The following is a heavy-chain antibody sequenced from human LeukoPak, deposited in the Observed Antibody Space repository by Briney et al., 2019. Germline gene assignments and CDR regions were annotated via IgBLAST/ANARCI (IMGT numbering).Heavy chain of an antibody. CDR2: ISGSGGST. D-gene: IGHD3-22*01. Sequence: PGRSLRLSCAASGFTFSTYAVNWVRQAPGKGLEWVSAISGSGGSTYYADSVKGRFTISRDNSKNTLYLQMSSLRAEDTAVYYCAKDRGRYYDSSGYYWGYYFDSWGQGILVTVST. V-gene: IGHV3-23*01. CDR3: AKDRGRYYDSSGYYWGYYFDS. CDR1: GFTFSTYA. J-gene: IGHJ4*02.